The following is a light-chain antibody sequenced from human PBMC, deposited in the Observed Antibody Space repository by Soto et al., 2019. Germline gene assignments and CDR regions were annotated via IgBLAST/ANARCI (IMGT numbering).Light chain of an antibody. J-gene: IGLJ2*01. V-gene: IGLV2-14*01. CDR3: SSYTTSSPLI. CDR1: SSDVGGYNY. CDR2: DVS. Sequence: QLVLTQPASVSGSPGQSITISCTGTSSDVGGYNYVSWYQQHPGKAPKLMIYDVSNRPSGVSNRFSGSKSGNTASLTISGLQAEDEADYYCSSYTTSSPLIFGGGTKVTVL.